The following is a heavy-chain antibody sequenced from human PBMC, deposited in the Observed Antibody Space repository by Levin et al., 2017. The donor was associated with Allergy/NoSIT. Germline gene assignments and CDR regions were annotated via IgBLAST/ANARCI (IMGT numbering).Heavy chain of an antibody. CDR2: IKKDGTKE. CDR1: GFTFGTSG. V-gene: IGHV3-7*04. D-gene: IGHD6-19*01. Sequence: GESLKISCVASGFTFGTSGMSWVRQDPGKGLEWVANIKKDGTKEYYVSARKGRFTVSRDNAKNSLYLQMNSLRVEDTAVYYCARGTYSSGWYPDTFDFWGQGTMVTVSS. J-gene: IGHJ3*01. CDR3: ARGTYSSGWYPDTFDF.